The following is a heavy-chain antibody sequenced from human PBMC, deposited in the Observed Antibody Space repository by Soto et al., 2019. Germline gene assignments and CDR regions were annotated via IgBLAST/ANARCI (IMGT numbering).Heavy chain of an antibody. D-gene: IGHD4-17*01. CDR3: ARIMTTVTTHLAY. CDR1: GGSFSGYY. Sequence: SETLSLTCAVYGGSFSGYYWSWIRQPPGKGLEWIGEINHSGSTNYNPSLKSRVTISVDTSKNQFSLKLSSVTAADTAVYYCARIMTTVTTHLAYWGQGTLVTVSS. J-gene: IGHJ4*02. CDR2: INHSGST. V-gene: IGHV4-34*01.